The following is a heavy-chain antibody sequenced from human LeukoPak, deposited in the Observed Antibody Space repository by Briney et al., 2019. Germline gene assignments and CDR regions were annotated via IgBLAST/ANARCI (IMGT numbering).Heavy chain of an antibody. CDR2: IIPIFGTA. V-gene: IGHV1-69*13. CDR3: ARDQGGQGDFDY. D-gene: IGHD2-15*01. Sequence: SVKVACKASGGTFSSYAISWVRQAPGQGLEWMGGIIPIFGTANYAQKFQGRVTITADESTSTAYMELSSLRSEDTAVYYCARDQGGQGDFDYWGQGTLVTVSS. CDR1: GGTFSSYA. J-gene: IGHJ4*02.